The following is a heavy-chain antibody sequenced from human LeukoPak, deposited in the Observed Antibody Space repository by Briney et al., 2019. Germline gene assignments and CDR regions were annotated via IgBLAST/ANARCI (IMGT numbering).Heavy chain of an antibody. D-gene: IGHD5-12*01. CDR2: ISWNSGSI. Sequence: PGGPLRLSCAASGFTFDDYAMHWVRQAPGKGLEWVSGISWNSGSIGYADSVKGRFTISRDNAKNSLYLQMNSLRAEDTALYYCAKGTGQRGYSGYDYWGQGTLVTVSS. CDR3: AKGTGQRGYSGYDY. CDR1: GFTFDDYA. V-gene: IGHV3-9*01. J-gene: IGHJ4*02.